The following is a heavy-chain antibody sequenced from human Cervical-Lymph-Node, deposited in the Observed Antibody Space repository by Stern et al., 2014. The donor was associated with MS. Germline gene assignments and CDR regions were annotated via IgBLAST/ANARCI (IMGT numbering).Heavy chain of an antibody. V-gene: IGHV1-58*01. D-gene: IGHD4-17*01. CDR1: GFTFTSSA. CDR3: AADQDYGDYGDLFDY. Sequence: QLVESGPEVKKPGTSVKVSCKASGFTFTSSAVQWVRQARGQRLEWIGWIGVGSGNTNYAQKFQERVTITRDMSTSTAYMELSSLRSEDTAVYYCAADQDYGDYGDLFDYWGQGTLVTVSS. CDR2: IGVGSGNT. J-gene: IGHJ4*02.